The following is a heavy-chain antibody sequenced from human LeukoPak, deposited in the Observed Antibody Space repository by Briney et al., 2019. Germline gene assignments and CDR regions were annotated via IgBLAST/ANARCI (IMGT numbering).Heavy chain of an antibody. CDR1: GYSISSGSY. CDR3: ARLSSDGSYYYYYYMDV. Sequence: KSSETLSLTCAVSGYSISSGSYWGWIRQPPGKGLEWIGSIYHSGSTYYNPSLKSRVTISVDTSKNQFSLKLSSVTAADTAVYYCARLSSDGSYYYYYYMDVWGKGTTVTVSS. D-gene: IGHD6-25*01. CDR2: IYHSGST. V-gene: IGHV4-38-2*01. J-gene: IGHJ6*03.